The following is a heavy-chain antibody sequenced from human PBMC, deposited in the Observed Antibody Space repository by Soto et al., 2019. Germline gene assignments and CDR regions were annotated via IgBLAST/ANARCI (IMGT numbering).Heavy chain of an antibody. V-gene: IGHV3-15*01. D-gene: IGHD2-2*02. J-gene: IGHJ4*02. CDR3: STPSPDPPAGIRRRSFDY. Sequence: EVQLVESGGGLVKPGESLRLSCVASGFTFSNAWMSWVRQAPGKGLEWVGRIKSKTDGESTDYAAPVKGRFTISRDDSKNILYLQMNSLRTEDTAVYYCSTPSPDPPAGIRRRSFDYWGQGTLVIVSS. CDR2: IKSKTDGEST. CDR1: GFTFSNAW.